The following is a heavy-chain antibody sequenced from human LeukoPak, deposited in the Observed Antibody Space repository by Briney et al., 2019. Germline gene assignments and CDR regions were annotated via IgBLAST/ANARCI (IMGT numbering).Heavy chain of an antibody. D-gene: IGHD3-10*01. CDR3: ARGFWFGESVDY. Sequence: ASVKVSCKVSGYTLTELSMHWVRQAPGKGLEWMGGFDPEDGETIYAQKFQGRVTMTRNTSISTAYMELSSLRSEDTAVYYCARGFWFGESVDYWGQGTLVTVSS. CDR2: FDPEDGET. V-gene: IGHV1-24*01. J-gene: IGHJ4*02. CDR1: GYTLTELS.